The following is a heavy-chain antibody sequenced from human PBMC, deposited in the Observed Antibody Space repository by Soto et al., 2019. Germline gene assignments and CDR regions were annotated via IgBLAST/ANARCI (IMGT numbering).Heavy chain of an antibody. J-gene: IGHJ6*02. CDR2: ISPNSGNT. CDR3: VKDRDSNSWPARDV. D-gene: IGHD3-22*01. CDR1: GYTFTRNG. Sequence: GASVKVSCKTSGYTFTRNGISWVRQAPGQGLEWMGWISPNSGNTKYAQKLQGRVIMTTDTSTSTAYMELRSLRSDDTAVYYCVKDRDSNSWPARDVWGQGTTVTVS. V-gene: IGHV1-18*01.